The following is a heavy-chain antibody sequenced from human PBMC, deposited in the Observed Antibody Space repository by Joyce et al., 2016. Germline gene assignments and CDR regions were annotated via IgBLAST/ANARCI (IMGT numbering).Heavy chain of an antibody. CDR1: EFSFSSHA. V-gene: IGHV3-30*03. CDR3: TRSSRTGYTAGWPDFDY. Sequence: HVPLLESGGGLAQPGRSLRLSCAPSEFSFSSHAMHWVRQAPGKGVEWVAVMSYDGSHQYYADSVRGGFTISRENSQNTLYLQMNSLRVEDTAVYYCTRSSRTGYTAGWPDFDYWGQGTLVTVSS. CDR2: MSYDGSHQ. D-gene: IGHD2-2*02. J-gene: IGHJ4*02.